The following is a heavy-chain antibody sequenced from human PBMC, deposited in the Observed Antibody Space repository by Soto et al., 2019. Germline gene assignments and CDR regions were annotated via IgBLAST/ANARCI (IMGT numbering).Heavy chain of an antibody. J-gene: IGHJ4*02. CDR1: GYTFTSYY. CDR3: ARVLVSSKVAGSSFDY. CDR2: INPSGGST. D-gene: IGHD6-19*01. V-gene: IGHV1-46*01. Sequence: ASVKVSCTASGYTFTSYYIHWVRQAPGQGLEWMGIINPSGGSTSYAQKFQGRVTMTRDTSTSTVYMELSSLRSEDTAVYYCARVLVSSKVAGSSFDYWGQGTLVTVSS.